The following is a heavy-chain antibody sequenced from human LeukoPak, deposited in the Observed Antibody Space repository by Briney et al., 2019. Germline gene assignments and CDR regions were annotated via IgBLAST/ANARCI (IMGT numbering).Heavy chain of an antibody. J-gene: IGHJ6*03. D-gene: IGHD3-22*01. Sequence: ASVKVSCKASGYTFTSYAMHWVRQAPGQRLEWMGWSNAGNGNTKYSQEFQGRVTITRDTSASTAYMELSSLRSEDTAVYYCARGNYYDSSGYKRGMLSRGYYMDVWGKGTTVTVSS. CDR2: SNAGNGNT. CDR3: ARGNYYDSSGYKRGMLSRGYYMDV. CDR1: GYTFTSYA. V-gene: IGHV1-3*02.